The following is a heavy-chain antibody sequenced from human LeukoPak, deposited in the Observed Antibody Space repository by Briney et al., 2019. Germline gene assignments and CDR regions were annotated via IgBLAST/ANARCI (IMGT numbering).Heavy chain of an antibody. Sequence: ASVKVSCKASGFTFTNYDINWVRQATGQGLEWIGWMNPRSGNTGYAQKFQGRVTMTRDTSISTAYMELRSLRSEDTAVYYCVRDGEGVAISVNYWFDPWGQGTLVTVSS. V-gene: IGHV1-8*01. CDR1: GFTFTNYD. CDR2: MNPRSGNT. J-gene: IGHJ5*02. CDR3: VRDGEGVAISVNYWFDP. D-gene: IGHD3-10*01.